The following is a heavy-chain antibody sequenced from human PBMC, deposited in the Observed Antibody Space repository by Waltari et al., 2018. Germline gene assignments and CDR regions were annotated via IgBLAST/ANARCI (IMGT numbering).Heavy chain of an antibody. CDR2: ISYDGSNK. Sequence: QVQLVESGGGVVQPGRSLRLSCAASGFTFSSYGMHWVRLAPGKGLEWVAVISYDGSNKYYADSVKGRFTISRDNSKNTLYLQMNSLRAEDTAVYYCAKERYYGSGSYYKKDYYFDYWGQGTLVTVSS. D-gene: IGHD3-10*01. CDR3: AKERYYGSGSYYKKDYYFDY. CDR1: GFTFSSYG. V-gene: IGHV3-30*18. J-gene: IGHJ4*02.